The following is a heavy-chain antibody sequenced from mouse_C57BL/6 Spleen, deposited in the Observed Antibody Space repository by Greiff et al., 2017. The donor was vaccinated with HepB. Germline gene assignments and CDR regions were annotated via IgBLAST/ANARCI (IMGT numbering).Heavy chain of an antibody. J-gene: IGHJ2*01. D-gene: IGHD3-2*02. CDR3: ARGNLRQLRLRGLDY. CDR2: INPNNGGT. CDR1: GYTFTDYY. Sequence: VQLQQSGPELVKPGASVKISCKASGYTFTDYYMNWVKQSHGKSLEWIGDINPNNGGTSYNQKFKGKATLTVDKSSSTAYMELRSLTSEDSAVYYCARGNLRQLRLRGLDYWGQGTTLTVSS. V-gene: IGHV1-26*01.